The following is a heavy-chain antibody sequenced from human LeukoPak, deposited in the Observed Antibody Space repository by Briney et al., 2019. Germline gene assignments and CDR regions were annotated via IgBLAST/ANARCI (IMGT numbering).Heavy chain of an antibody. CDR3: ARDTPPYYDYVWGSQGVFDY. V-gene: IGHV3-48*03. CDR1: GFTFSSYE. D-gene: IGHD3-16*01. Sequence: PGGTLRLSCAASGFTFSSYEMNWVRQAPGKGLVWVSYLSSSGSNIYYADSVKGRFTISRDNAKNSLYLRMNSLRAEDTAVYYCARDTPPYYDYVWGSQGVFDYWGQGTLVTVSS. J-gene: IGHJ4*02. CDR2: LSSSGSNI.